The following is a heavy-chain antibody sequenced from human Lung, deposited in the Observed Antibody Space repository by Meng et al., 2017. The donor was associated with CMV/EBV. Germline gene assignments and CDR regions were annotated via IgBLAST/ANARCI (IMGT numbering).Heavy chain of an antibody. CDR2: IHSSGST. J-gene: IGHJ5*02. V-gene: IGHV4-31*03. Sequence: QGRLPESGPGLVKPSQTLSLTCTVSGGSISSGGYYWSWIRQHPGKGLEWIGYIHSSGSTYYNPSLRSRLTISVDTSKNQFSLKLSSVTAADTAVYYCARASYGSGSPLGESWFDPWGQGTLVIVSS. CDR3: ARASYGSGSPLGESWFDP. CDR1: GGSISSGGYY. D-gene: IGHD3-10*01.